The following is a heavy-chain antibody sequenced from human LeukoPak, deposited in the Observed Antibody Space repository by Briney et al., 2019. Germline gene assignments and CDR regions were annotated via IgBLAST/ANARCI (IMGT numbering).Heavy chain of an antibody. V-gene: IGHV3-21*01. J-gene: IGHJ4*02. CDR2: ISSSSSSYI. D-gene: IGHD6-19*01. CDR1: GFTFSSYS. Sequence: GGALRLSCAASGFTFSSYSMNWVRQAPGKGLEWVSSISSSSSSYIYYADSVKGRFTISRDNAKNSLYLQMNSLRAEDTAVYYCARVFSSGWTVDYWGQGTLVTVSS. CDR3: ARVFSSGWTVDY.